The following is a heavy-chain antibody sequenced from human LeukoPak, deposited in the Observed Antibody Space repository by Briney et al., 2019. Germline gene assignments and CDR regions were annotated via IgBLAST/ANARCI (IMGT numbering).Heavy chain of an antibody. CDR2: ISGSGGTT. D-gene: IGHD3-3*01. CDR3: AKSRSAYPRVDGFDM. Sequence: PGGSLRLSCAASGFIFSNYAMSWVRQAPGKGLEWVSAISGSGGTTYNADSVKGRFTISRDNSKSTLYLQMNSLRAEDTALYYCAKSRSAYPRVDGFDMWGQGTMVTVSS. CDR1: GFIFSNYA. J-gene: IGHJ3*02. V-gene: IGHV3-23*01.